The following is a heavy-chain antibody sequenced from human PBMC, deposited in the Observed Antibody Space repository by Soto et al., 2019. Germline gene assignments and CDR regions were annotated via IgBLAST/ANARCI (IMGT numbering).Heavy chain of an antibody. CDR2: NYWNDDK. Sequence: QITLKESGPTLVKPTQTLTLTCTFSGFSLTTPGVAVGWIRQPPGKALEWLALNYWNDDKRYSPSLRSRLTASKYSPKHPVALTTINMVPADTGPYFCTPTRGSVNLFDYWAQGSLVTVSS. CDR3: TPTRGSVNLFDY. CDR1: GFSLTTPGVA. V-gene: IGHV2-5*04. J-gene: IGHJ4*02. D-gene: IGHD1-26*01.